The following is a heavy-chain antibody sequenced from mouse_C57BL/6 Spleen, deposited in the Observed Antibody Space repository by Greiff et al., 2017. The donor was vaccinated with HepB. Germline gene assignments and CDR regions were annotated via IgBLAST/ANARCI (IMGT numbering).Heavy chain of an antibody. Sequence: DVHLVESGGGLVQPKGSLKLSCAASGFTFNTYAMHWVRQAPGKGLEWVARIRSKSSNYATYYADSVKDRFTISRDDSQSMLYLQMNNLKTEDTAMYYCVREEDYYGSSWYFDVWGTGTTVTVSS. J-gene: IGHJ1*03. CDR3: VREEDYYGSSWYFDV. D-gene: IGHD1-1*01. V-gene: IGHV10-3*01. CDR1: GFTFNTYA. CDR2: IRSKSSNYAT.